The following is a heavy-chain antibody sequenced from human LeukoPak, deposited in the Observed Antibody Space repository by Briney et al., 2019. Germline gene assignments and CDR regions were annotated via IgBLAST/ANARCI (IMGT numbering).Heavy chain of an antibody. CDR2: IYYSGST. J-gene: IGHJ6*03. D-gene: IGHD6-6*01. CDR3: ARAKQVAYYYYMDV. CDR1: GGSISSSSYY. Sequence: PSETLSLTCTVSGGSISSSSYYWGWIRQPPGKGLEWIGSIYYSGSTYYNPSLKSRVTISVDTSKNQFSLKLSSVTAADTAVYYCARAKQVAYYYYMDVWGKGTTVTVSS. V-gene: IGHV4-39*07.